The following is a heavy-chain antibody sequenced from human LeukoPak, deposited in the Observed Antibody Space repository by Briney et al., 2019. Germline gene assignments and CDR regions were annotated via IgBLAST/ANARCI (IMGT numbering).Heavy chain of an antibody. J-gene: IGHJ4*02. D-gene: IGHD2-2*01. V-gene: IGHV4-30-2*01. CDR1: GGSISSGGYY. Sequence: PSETLSLTCTVSGGSISSGGYYWSWIRQPPGKGLEWIGYIYHSGSTYYNPSLKSRVTISVDRSKNQFSLKLSSVTAADTAVYYCARGPCSSANCYWSLDHWGQGTLVTVSS. CDR2: IYHSGST. CDR3: ARGPCSSANCYWSLDH.